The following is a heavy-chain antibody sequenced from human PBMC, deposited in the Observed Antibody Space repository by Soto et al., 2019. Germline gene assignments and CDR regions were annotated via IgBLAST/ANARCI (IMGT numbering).Heavy chain of an antibody. CDR2: ISGSGGNT. D-gene: IGHD1-26*01. J-gene: IGHJ4*02. CDR3: AKGVTFDTTVQWGDDY. Sequence: EVQLLESGGGLVQPGGSLRLSCAASGFTFNNYAMNWVRQAPGKGLQWVSSISGSGGNTYQTDSVRGRFAISRDNSKNTLYLQMNSLRADDTAVYYCAKGVTFDTTVQWGDDYWGRGTLVTVSS. V-gene: IGHV3-23*01. CDR1: GFTFNNYA.